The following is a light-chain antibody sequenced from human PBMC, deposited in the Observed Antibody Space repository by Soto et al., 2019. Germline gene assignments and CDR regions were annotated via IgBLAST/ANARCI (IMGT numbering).Light chain of an antibody. CDR2: SAS. J-gene: IGKJ4*01. CDR1: QALSNY. Sequence: DIQLTQSPSVLSASVGDTVTITCRASQALSNYLAWYQQKPGKAPDLLIYSASTLQSGVPSRFSGSGSETEFSLTIRALQPEDFATYYCQQYDILPLTFGGGTKVEIK. CDR3: QQYDILPLT. V-gene: IGKV1-9*01.